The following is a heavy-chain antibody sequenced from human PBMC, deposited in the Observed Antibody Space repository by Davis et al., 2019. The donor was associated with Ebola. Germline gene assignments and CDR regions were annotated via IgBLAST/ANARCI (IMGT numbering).Heavy chain of an antibody. D-gene: IGHD1-1*01. CDR2: ISAYNGNT. J-gene: IGHJ6*02. CDR1: GYTFTSYG. Sequence: ASVKVSCKASGYTFTSYGISWVRQAPGQGLEWMGWISAYNGNTNYAQKLQGRVTMTTDTSTSTAYMELRSLRSDDTAVYYCARGGTGIDYYYYGMDVWGQGTTATVSS. V-gene: IGHV1-18*01. CDR3: ARGGTGIDYYYYGMDV.